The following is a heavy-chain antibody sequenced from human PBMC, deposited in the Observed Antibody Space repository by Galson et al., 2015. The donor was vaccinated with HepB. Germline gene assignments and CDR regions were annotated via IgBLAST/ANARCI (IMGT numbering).Heavy chain of an antibody. D-gene: IGHD2-2*01. Sequence: SLRLSCAASGFTFSSYCMHWVRQAPGKGLVWVAVISYDGSNKYYADSVKGRFTISRDNSKNTLYLQMNSLRAEDTAVYYCAGCSSTSCRNRFDPWGQGTLVTVSS. CDR3: AGCSSTSCRNRFDP. J-gene: IGHJ5*02. CDR2: ISYDGSNK. V-gene: IGHV3-30*03. CDR1: GFTFSSYC.